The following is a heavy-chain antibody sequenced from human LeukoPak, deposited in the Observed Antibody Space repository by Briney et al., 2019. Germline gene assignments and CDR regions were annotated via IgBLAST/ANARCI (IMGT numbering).Heavy chain of an antibody. D-gene: IGHD3-10*01. V-gene: IGHV4-39*01. CDR3: ARRLHYGSGSYYQFDY. Sequence: SETLSLTCTVSGGSISSSNYYWGWIRQPPGKGLEWIATIYYSGSTYYNPSLKSLVTISVDTSKNQFSLNLSSMTAADTAVYYCARRLHYGSGSYYQFDYWGQGTLVTVSS. CDR1: GGSISSSNYY. J-gene: IGHJ4*02. CDR2: IYYSGST.